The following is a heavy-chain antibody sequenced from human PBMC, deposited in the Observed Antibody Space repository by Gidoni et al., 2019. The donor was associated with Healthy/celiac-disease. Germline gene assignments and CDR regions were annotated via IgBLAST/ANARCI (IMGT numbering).Heavy chain of an antibody. CDR3: AKGCSSTSCYYFDY. D-gene: IGHD2-2*01. CDR1: GVTFSSYA. Sequence: EVQLLESGGGLVQPGGSLRLSCAASGVTFSSYARSWVRQAPGKGLEWVSAISGSGGSTYYADSVKGRFTISRDNSKNTLYLQMNSLRAEDTAVYYCAKGCSSTSCYYFDYWGQGTLVTVSS. CDR2: ISGSGGST. J-gene: IGHJ4*02. V-gene: IGHV3-23*01.